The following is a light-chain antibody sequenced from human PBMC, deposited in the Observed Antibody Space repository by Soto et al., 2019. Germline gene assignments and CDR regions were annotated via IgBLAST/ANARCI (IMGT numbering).Light chain of an antibody. V-gene: IGLV2-14*01. Sequence: QSALTQPASVSASPGQSITISCTGTSSDVGGYDYVSWYQHHPGKAPKLMIYEVSNRPSGVSNRFSGSKSGNTASLTISGLQAEDEADYYCSSYTTSSTVAFGGGTKVTVL. J-gene: IGLJ2*01. CDR2: EVS. CDR1: SSDVGGYDY. CDR3: SSYTTSSTVA.